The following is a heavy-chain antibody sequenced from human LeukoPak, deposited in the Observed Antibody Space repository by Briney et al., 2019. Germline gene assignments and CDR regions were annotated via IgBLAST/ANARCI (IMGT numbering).Heavy chain of an antibody. J-gene: IGHJ4*02. V-gene: IGHV1-2*02. CDR1: GYTFTGYY. CDR3: ARDARGGSYYGGNYFDY. D-gene: IGHD1-26*01. CDR2: INPNSGGT. Sequence: GASVKVSCKASGYTFTGYYMHWVRQAPGQGLEWMGWINPNSGGTNYAQKFQGRVTMTRDTSISTAYMELSRLRSDDTAVYYCARDARGGSYYGGNYFDYWGQGTLVTVSS.